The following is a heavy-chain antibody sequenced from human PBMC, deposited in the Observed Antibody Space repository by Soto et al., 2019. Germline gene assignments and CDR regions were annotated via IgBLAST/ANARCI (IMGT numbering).Heavy chain of an antibody. CDR1: GYTLTELS. V-gene: IGHV1-24*01. Sequence: ASVKVSCKVSGYTLTELSMHWVRQAPGKGLEWIGGFDPEDGETIYAQKFQGRVTMTEDTSTDTAYMELSSLRSEDTAVYYCATASLADDYYYYGMDVWGQGTTVTVSS. CDR3: ATASLADDYYYYGMDV. CDR2: FDPEDGET. J-gene: IGHJ6*02. D-gene: IGHD6-19*01.